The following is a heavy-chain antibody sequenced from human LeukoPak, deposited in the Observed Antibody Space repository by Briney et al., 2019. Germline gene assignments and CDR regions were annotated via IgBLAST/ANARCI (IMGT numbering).Heavy chain of an antibody. Sequence: PSETLSLTCTVSGGSISSSSYYWGWIRQPPGKGLEWIGSIYYSGSTYYNPSLKSRVTISVDTSKNQFSLKLSSVTAADTAVYYCARLADTSGSYYRYYFDYWGQGTLVTVSS. CDR3: ARLADTSGSYYRYYFDY. CDR1: GGSISSSSYY. V-gene: IGHV4-39*01. D-gene: IGHD1-26*01. CDR2: IYYSGST. J-gene: IGHJ4*02.